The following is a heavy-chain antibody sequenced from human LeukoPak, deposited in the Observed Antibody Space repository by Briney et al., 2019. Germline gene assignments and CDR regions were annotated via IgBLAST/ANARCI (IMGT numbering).Heavy chain of an antibody. CDR2: ISVDNGKT. V-gene: IGHV1-18*01. J-gene: IGHJ4*02. D-gene: IGHD2-15*01. Sequence: VASVKVSCKASGGTFSSYAISWVRQVPGQGLEWMGWISVDNGKTNYAQKLQGRVTLTTDISTSTAYMELRSLRSDDTAVYYCARVDCSGDSCYSAGYWGQGTLVTVSS. CDR3: ARVDCSGDSCYSAGY. CDR1: GGTFSSYA.